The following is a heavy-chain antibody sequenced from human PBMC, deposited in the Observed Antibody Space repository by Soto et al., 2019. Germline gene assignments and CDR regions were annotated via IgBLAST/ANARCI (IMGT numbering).Heavy chain of an antibody. CDR1: GXTLGDYA. CDR2: IRRNAYGGTT. J-gene: IGHJ4*02. D-gene: IGHD3-16*01. Sequence: LRLSCTTSGXTLGDYALSWVRQAPGKGLEWVGFIRRNAYGGTTDYAASVKGRFTISRDDSKSIAYLQMNSLRTEDTALYYCTRASSLDFDFWGQGTLVTVSS. CDR3: TRASSLDFDF. V-gene: IGHV3-49*04.